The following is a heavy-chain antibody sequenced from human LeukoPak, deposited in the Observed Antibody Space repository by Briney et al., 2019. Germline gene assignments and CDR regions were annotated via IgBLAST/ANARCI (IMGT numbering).Heavy chain of an antibody. D-gene: IGHD4-17*01. CDR1: GYSISSGYY. CDR3: ARSNDYGDYNWFDP. Sequence: SETLSLTCAVSGYSISSGYYWGWIRQPPGKGLEWIGSVYHSGSTYYNPSLKSRVAISVDTSKNQFSLKLSSVTAADTAVYNCARSNDYGDYNWFDPWGQGTLVTVSS. V-gene: IGHV4-38-2*01. J-gene: IGHJ5*02. CDR2: VYHSGST.